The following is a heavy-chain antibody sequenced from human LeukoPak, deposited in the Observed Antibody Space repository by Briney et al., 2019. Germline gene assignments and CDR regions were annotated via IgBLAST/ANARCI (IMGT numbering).Heavy chain of an antibody. V-gene: IGHV4-61*01. CDR1: GYSISSGYY. J-gene: IGHJ4*02. Sequence: SETLSLTCTVSGYSISSGYYWGWIRQPPGKGLEWIGYFFYSGSTNYNPSLKTRVTISVDTSKTQFSLKLSSVTAADTAVYYCASRKLGNDYWGQGTLVTVSS. CDR2: FFYSGST. CDR3: ASRKLGNDY. D-gene: IGHD7-27*01.